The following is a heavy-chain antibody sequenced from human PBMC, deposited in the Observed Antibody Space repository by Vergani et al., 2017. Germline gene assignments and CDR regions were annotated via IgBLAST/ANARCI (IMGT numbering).Heavy chain of an antibody. J-gene: IGHJ4*02. V-gene: IGHV3-11*01. CDR3: GRKQSPAYLMYKPIDI. CDR2: ISDGGETK. D-gene: IGHD2-21*01. CDR1: GFIFSDYY. Sequence: QVQLVASGGGLVRPGGSLRLSCAASGFIFSDYYMTWIRQTPGKGLEWLAHISDGGETKMYAESLKGRFTVSRDNTKNLLILQMKTLKVDDTATYYCGRKQSPAYLMYKPIDIWGQGTLVTVSS.